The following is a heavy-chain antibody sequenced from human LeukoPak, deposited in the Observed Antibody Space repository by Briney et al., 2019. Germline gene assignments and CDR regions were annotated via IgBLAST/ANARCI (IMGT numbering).Heavy chain of an antibody. CDR2: IRSRGSTI. J-gene: IGHJ6*04. CDR1: GFTFRSYQ. V-gene: IGHV3-48*03. CDR3: AGLGITMIGGV. Sequence: GGSLRLSCAASGFTFRSYQMNWVREAPGEGVEGVSYIRSRGSTIYYADCVTGPFTISRDNAKNSLYLQMNSVRAEDTAVYYCAGLGITMIGGVWGKGTTVTISS. D-gene: IGHD3-10*02.